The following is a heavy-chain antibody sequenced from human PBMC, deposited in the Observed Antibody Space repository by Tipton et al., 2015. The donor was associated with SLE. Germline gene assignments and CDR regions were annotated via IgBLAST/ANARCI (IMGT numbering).Heavy chain of an antibody. J-gene: IGHJ6*02. CDR1: GFTFSSYS. Sequence: SLRLSCAASGFTFSSYSMNWVRQAPGKGLEWVSSISSSSSYIYYADSVKGRFTISRDNAKNSLYLQMNSLRAEDTAVYYCARGDSGTSYYCYGMDVWGQGTTVTVPS. CDR2: ISSSSSYI. D-gene: IGHD1-26*01. V-gene: IGHV3-21*01. CDR3: ARGDSGTSYYCYGMDV.